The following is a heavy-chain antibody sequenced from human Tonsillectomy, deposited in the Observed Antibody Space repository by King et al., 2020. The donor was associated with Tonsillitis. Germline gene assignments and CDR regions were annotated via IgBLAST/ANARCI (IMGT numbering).Heavy chain of an antibody. Sequence: VQLVESGGGLVQPGGSLRLSCAASGFTFSSYSMSWFRQAPGKGLEWVSAIIGSGGSTYYADSVKGRFTISRDNSKNTLYLQMNSLRAEDTAVYYCSKAITMIVVVILDYWGQGTLVTVSS. D-gene: IGHD3-22*01. CDR2: IIGSGGST. CDR1: GFTFSSYS. CDR3: SKAITMIVVVILDY. V-gene: IGHV3-23*04. J-gene: IGHJ4*02.